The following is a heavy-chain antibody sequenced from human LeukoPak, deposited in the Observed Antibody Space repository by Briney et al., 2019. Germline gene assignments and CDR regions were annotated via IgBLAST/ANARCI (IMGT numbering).Heavy chain of an antibody. V-gene: IGHV3-74*01. CDR3: AKKDTVSSSARGYFDY. CDR2: INSDGSST. Sequence: GGSLRLSCAASGFTFSSYWMHWVRHAPGKGLVWVSRINSDGSSTSYADSVKGRFTISRDNAKNTLYLQMNSLRAEDTAVYFCAKKDTVSSSARGYFDYWGRGTLVTVSS. J-gene: IGHJ4*02. D-gene: IGHD1-26*01. CDR1: GFTFSSYW.